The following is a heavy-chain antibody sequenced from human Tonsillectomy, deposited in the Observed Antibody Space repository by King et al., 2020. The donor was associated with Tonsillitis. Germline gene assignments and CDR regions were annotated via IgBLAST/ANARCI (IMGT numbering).Heavy chain of an antibody. Sequence: LQLQESGSGLVKPSQTLSLTCAVSGDSISSGYCSWSWIRQPPGKGLEWIGYISQSGSTYYNPSLKSRVTISVDRSKNQFSLKLSSMTAADTAVYYCTRVWPYCGGDCYSFDYWGQGTLVTVSS. CDR1: GDSISSGYCS. V-gene: IGHV4-30-2*01. CDR3: TRVWPYCGGDCYSFDY. CDR2: ISQSGST. J-gene: IGHJ4*02. D-gene: IGHD2-21*02.